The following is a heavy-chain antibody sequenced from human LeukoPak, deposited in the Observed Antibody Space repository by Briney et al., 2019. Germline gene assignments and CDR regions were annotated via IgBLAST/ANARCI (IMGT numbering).Heavy chain of an antibody. D-gene: IGHD5-18*01. CDR1: GFTFSSYS. Sequence: GGSLRLSCAASGFTFSSYSMNWVRQAPGKGLEWVSSISSSSSYIYYADSVKGRFTISRDNAKNSLYLQMNSLKTEDTAVYYCTYAIQLWLLFDYWGQGTLVTVSS. V-gene: IGHV3-21*03. CDR2: ISSSSSYI. CDR3: TYAIQLWLLFDY. J-gene: IGHJ4*02.